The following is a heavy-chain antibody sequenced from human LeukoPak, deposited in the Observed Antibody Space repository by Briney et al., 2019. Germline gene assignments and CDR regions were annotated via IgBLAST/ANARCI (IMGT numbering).Heavy chain of an antibody. D-gene: IGHD5-24*01. V-gene: IGHV3-30*18. Sequence: GGSLRLSCAASGFTFSSYGMHWVRQAPGKGLEWVAVISYDGSNKYYADSVKGRFTTSRDNSQNTLSLQMNSLRVEDTGVYYCAKGRGDGYNWENYSGFDSWGQGTLVTVSS. CDR3: AKGRGDGYNWENYSGFDS. J-gene: IGHJ4*02. CDR2: ISYDGSNK. CDR1: GFTFSSYG.